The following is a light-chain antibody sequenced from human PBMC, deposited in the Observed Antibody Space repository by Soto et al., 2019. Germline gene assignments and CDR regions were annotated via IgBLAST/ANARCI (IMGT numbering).Light chain of an antibody. CDR3: QSYDSSLSGSL. J-gene: IGLJ2*01. Sequence: QSVLTQPPSVSGAPGQRVTISCTGSSSNIGAGYDVHWYQQLPGTAPKLLIYGNSNRPSGVPERFSGSKSGTSASLAITGLQAEDEADYYCQSYDSSLSGSLFGGGTKLTVL. CDR1: SSNIGAGYD. V-gene: IGLV1-40*01. CDR2: GNS.